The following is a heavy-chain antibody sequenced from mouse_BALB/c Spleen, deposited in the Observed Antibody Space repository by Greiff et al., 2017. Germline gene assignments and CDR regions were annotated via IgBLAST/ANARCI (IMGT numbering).Heavy chain of an antibody. CDR3: ASYDGDWYFDV. D-gene: IGHD2-12*01. V-gene: IGHV14-3*02. Sequence: EVHLVESGAELVKPGASVKLSCTASGFNIKDTYMHWVKQRPEQGLEWIGRIDPANGNTKYDPKFQGKATITADTSSNTAYLQLSSLTSEDTAVYYCASYDGDWYFDVWGAGTTVTVSS. J-gene: IGHJ1*01. CDR2: IDPANGNT. CDR1: GFNIKDTY.